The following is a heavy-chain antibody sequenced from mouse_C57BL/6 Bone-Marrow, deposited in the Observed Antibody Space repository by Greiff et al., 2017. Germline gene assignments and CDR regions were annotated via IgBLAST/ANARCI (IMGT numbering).Heavy chain of an antibody. J-gene: IGHJ3*01. D-gene: IGHD2-5*01. CDR2: INPSNGGT. V-gene: IGHV1-53*01. Sequence: QVQLKESGTELVKPGASVKLSCKASGYIFTSYWMHWVKQRPGQGLEWIGNINPSNGGTNYNEKFKSKATLTVDKSSSTAYMQLSSLTSEDSAVYYCAREGFYSNYGAYWGQGTLVTVSA. CDR1: GYIFTSYW. CDR3: AREGFYSNYGAY.